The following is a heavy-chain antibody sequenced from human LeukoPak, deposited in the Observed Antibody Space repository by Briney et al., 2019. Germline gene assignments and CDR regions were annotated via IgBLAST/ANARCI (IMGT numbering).Heavy chain of an antibody. CDR3: ARPRRDGRLQFDY. V-gene: IGHV1-69*13. CDR2: IIPVFGTA. CDR1: GGTFSSYA. D-gene: IGHD5-24*01. J-gene: IGHJ4*02. Sequence: SVKVSCKASGGTFSSYAISWVRQAPGQGLEWMGGIIPVFGTANYAQKFQGRVTITADESTSTAYMELSSLRSEDTAVYYCARPRRDGRLQFDYWGQGTLVTVSS.